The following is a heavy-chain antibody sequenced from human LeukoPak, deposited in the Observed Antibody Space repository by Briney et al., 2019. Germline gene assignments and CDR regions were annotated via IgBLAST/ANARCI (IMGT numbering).Heavy chain of an antibody. CDR3: ASPREGTNGVCYDY. CDR2: IYHSGST. CDR1: GGSISSGGYY. Sequence: PSQTLSLTCTVSGGSISSGGYYWSWIRQPPGKGLEWIGYIYHSGSTYYNPSLKSRVTISVDRSKNRFSLKLSSVTAADTAVYYCASPREGTNGVCYDYWGQGTLVTVSS. J-gene: IGHJ4*02. D-gene: IGHD2-8*01. V-gene: IGHV4-30-2*01.